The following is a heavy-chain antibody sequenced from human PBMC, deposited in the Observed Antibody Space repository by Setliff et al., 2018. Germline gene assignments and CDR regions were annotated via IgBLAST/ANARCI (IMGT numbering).Heavy chain of an antibody. CDR3: ARDRPGPSFGGMDV. V-gene: IGHV3-7*03. Sequence: GGSLRLSCVVSGFTFSRYWMSWVRQAPGKGLEWVANIKEDGSEKYYVDSVKGRFTISTDNSKNTLYLQMNSLTAEDTAVYYCARDRPGPSFGGMDVWGQGTTVTVSS. D-gene: IGHD3-3*01. CDR2: IKEDGSEK. J-gene: IGHJ6*02. CDR1: GFTFSRYW.